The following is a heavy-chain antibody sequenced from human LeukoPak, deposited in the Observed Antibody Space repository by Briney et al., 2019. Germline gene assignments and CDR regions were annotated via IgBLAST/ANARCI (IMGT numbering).Heavy chain of an antibody. J-gene: IGHJ4*02. Sequence: GSLRLSCAASGFTFSSYAMSWVRQAPGKGLEWVAVIWYDGSNKYYADSVKGRFTISRDNSKNTLYLQMNSLRAEDTAVYYCARDSSGWYRFDYWGQGTLVTVSS. D-gene: IGHD6-19*01. V-gene: IGHV3-33*08. CDR3: ARDSSGWYRFDY. CDR2: IWYDGSNK. CDR1: GFTFSSYA.